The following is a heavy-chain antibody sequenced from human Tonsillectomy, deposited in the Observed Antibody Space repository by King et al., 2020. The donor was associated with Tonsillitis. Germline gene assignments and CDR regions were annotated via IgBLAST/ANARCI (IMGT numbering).Heavy chain of an antibody. Sequence: VQLVESGGGLVKPGGSLRLSCAASGFTFSSYSMNWVRQAPGKGLEWVSSISSSSSYIYYADSVKGRFTISRDNAKNSLYLQMNSLRAEDTAVYYCAREARGGGGGMGVFDIWGQGTMVTVSS. CDR3: AREARGGGGGMGVFDI. J-gene: IGHJ3*02. CDR1: GFTFSSYS. CDR2: ISSSSSYI. D-gene: IGHD3-16*01. V-gene: IGHV3-21*01.